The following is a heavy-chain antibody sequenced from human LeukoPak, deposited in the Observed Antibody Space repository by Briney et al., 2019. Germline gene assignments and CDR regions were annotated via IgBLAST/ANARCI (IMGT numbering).Heavy chain of an antibody. Sequence: SETPSLTCTVSGGSISSYYWSWIRQPPGKGLEWIGYIYYSGSTNYNPSLKSRVTISVDTSKNQFSLKLSSVTAADTAVYYCARHDYYYYGMDVWGQGTTVTVSS. CDR2: IYYSGST. V-gene: IGHV4-59*01. CDR3: ARHDYYYYGMDV. J-gene: IGHJ6*02. CDR1: GGSISSYY.